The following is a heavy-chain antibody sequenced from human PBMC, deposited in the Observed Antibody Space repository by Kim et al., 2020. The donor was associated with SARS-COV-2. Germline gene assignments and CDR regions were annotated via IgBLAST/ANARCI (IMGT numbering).Heavy chain of an antibody. CDR2: TT. CDR3: ARDQLERRDS. D-gene: IGHD1-1*01. Sequence: TTNYAPEFQGRVTITADESTSTAYMDLSNLRSEDTAVYYCARDQLERRDSWGPGTLVTVSS. J-gene: IGHJ4*02. V-gene: IGHV1-69*01.